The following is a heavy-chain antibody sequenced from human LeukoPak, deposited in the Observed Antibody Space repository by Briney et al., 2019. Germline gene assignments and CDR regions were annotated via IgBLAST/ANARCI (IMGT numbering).Heavy chain of an antibody. Sequence: GGSLRLSCAASGFTFSSYAMHWVRQAPGKGLEWVAVISYDGSNKYYADSVKGRFTISRDNSKNTLYLQMNSLRAEDTAVYYCARDPGVGATYYFDYWGQGTLVTVSS. D-gene: IGHD1-26*01. CDR1: GFTFSSYA. V-gene: IGHV3-30*04. J-gene: IGHJ4*02. CDR2: ISYDGSNK. CDR3: ARDPGVGATYYFDY.